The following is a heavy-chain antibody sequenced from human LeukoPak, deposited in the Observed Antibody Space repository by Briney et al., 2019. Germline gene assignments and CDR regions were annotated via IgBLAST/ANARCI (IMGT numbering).Heavy chain of an antibody. D-gene: IGHD3-9*01. Sequence: SVTVSCTASGGTFSSYAISWVRQAPGQGLEWMGGIIPIFGTANYAQKFQGRVTITADESTSTAYMELSSLRSEDTAVYYCARDGPYYDILTGYYVSQGMDVWGKGTTVTVSS. CDR3: ARDGPYYDILTGYYVSQGMDV. CDR1: GGTFSSYA. CDR2: IIPIFGTA. J-gene: IGHJ6*04. V-gene: IGHV1-69*13.